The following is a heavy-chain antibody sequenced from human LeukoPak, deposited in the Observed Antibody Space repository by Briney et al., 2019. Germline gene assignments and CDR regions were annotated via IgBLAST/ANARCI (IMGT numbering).Heavy chain of an antibody. Sequence: GGSLRLSCAASGFTFSSYSMNRVRQAPGKGLEWVSSISTSSVYIYYADSVKGRFIISRDNARNSLYLQMNSLRAEDTAVYYCARVAPDYYDPGDYWGQGTLVTVSS. CDR3: ARVAPDYYDPGDY. CDR1: GFTFSSYS. CDR2: ISTSSVYI. D-gene: IGHD3-22*01. J-gene: IGHJ4*02. V-gene: IGHV3-21*01.